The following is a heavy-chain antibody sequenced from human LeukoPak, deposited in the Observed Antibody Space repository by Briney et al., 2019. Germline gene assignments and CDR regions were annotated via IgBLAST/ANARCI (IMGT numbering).Heavy chain of an antibody. J-gene: IGHJ4*02. CDR1: GVNVSSHY. D-gene: IGHD4-23*01. CDR3: ATKVANDY. V-gene: IGHV3-48*03. Sequence: GGSLRLSCAASGVNVSSHYMNWVRQAPGKGLEWVSHISSSGSTIYQADSVRGRFTISRDNAKNSPYLQMNSLRAEDTAVYYCATKVANDYWGQGTVVTVSS. CDR2: ISSSGSTI.